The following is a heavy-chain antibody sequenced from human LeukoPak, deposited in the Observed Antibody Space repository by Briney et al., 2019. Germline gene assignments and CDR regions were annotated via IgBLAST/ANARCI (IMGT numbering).Heavy chain of an antibody. Sequence: ASVKVSCKASGYTFTGYYMHWVRQAPGQGLEWMGWINPNSGGTNYAQKFQGRVTMTRDTSISTAYMELSRLRSDDTAVYYCAKEYSSSWYEVVSSSGWRTGFDYWGQGTLVTVSS. CDR2: INPNSGGT. D-gene: IGHD6-13*01. J-gene: IGHJ4*02. V-gene: IGHV1-2*02. CDR1: GYTFTGYY. CDR3: AKEYSSSWYEVVSSSGWRTGFDY.